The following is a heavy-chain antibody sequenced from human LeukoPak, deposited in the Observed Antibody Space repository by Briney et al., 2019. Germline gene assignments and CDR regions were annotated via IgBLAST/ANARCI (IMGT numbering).Heavy chain of an antibody. CDR2: ISYDGSNK. J-gene: IGHJ6*03. Sequence: HPGGSLRLSCAASGFTFSSYAMHWVRQAPGKGLEWVAVISYDGSNKYYADSVKGRFTISRDNSKNTLYLQVNSLRAEDTAVYYCARAAAGNMDVWGKGTTVTVSS. CDR3: ARAAAGNMDV. D-gene: IGHD6-13*01. V-gene: IGHV3-30*04. CDR1: GFTFSSYA.